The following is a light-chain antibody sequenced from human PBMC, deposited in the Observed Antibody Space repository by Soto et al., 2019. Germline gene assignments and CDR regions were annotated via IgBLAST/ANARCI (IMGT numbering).Light chain of an antibody. J-gene: IGLJ2*01. V-gene: IGLV4-69*01. CDR1: SGHSNYA. CDR3: QTWGSGIVV. Sequence: QSVLTQSPSASASLGASVKLTCTLSSGHSNYAIAWHQQQSQKGPRYLMNLNSAGSHSKGEGLPDRFSGSSSGSERYLTISSLQSEDEADYYCQTWGSGIVVFGGGTKLTVL. CDR2: LNSAGSH.